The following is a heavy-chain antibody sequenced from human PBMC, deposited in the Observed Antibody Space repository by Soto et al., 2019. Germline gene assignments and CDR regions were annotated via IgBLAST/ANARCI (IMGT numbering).Heavy chain of an antibody. CDR1: GYSFTSYW. Sequence: GESLKISCKGSGYSFTSYWIGWVRQMPGKGLEWMGIIYSGDSDTRYSPSFQGQVTISADKSISTAYLQWSSLKASDTAMYYCARHLGSGDDYIWGSYLRPLYYMDVWGKGTTVTVSS. CDR3: ARHLGSGDDYIWGSYLRPLYYMDV. J-gene: IGHJ6*03. V-gene: IGHV5-51*01. D-gene: IGHD3-16*02. CDR2: IYSGDSDT.